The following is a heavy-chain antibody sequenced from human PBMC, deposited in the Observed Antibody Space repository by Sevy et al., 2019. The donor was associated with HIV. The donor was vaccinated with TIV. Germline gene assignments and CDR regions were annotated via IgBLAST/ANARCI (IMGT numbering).Heavy chain of an antibody. J-gene: IGHJ4*02. CDR1: GFTFSTYT. CDR3: ARKAGVGPYYFDS. CDR2: ISSSGTI. Sequence: GGSLRLSCAASGFTFSTYTMNWVRQAPGKGLEWVSYISSSGTIYYADSVKGQFTISRDNAKNSLYLQMNSLRDEDTAVYYCARKAGVGPYYFDSWGQGTLVTVSS. V-gene: IGHV3-48*02. D-gene: IGHD3-16*01.